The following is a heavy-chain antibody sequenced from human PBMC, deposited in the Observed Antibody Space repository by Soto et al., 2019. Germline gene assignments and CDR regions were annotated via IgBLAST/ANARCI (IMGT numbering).Heavy chain of an antibody. J-gene: IGHJ4*02. CDR2: IYYSGST. Sequence: SETLSLTCTVSGGSISSGDYYWSWIRQPPGKGLEWIGYIYYSGSTYYNPSLKSRVTISVDTSKNQFSLKLSSVTAADTAVYYCARVTIFEANYYFDYWGQGTLVTVSS. CDR3: ARVTIFEANYYFDY. CDR1: GGSISSGDYY. V-gene: IGHV4-30-4*01. D-gene: IGHD3-3*01.